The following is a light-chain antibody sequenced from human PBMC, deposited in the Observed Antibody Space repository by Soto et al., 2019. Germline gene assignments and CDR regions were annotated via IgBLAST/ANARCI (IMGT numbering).Light chain of an antibody. Sequence: EIVMTQSPATLSVSPGERATLSCRASQSVSSNLAWYQQKPGQAPRLLIYGASTRATGIPARFSGSGSGTEFTLTISSLQSEDFAVYYCQHYSNWPPMYTFGQGTKLEIK. CDR1: QSVSSN. V-gene: IGKV3-15*01. CDR3: QHYSNWPPMYT. CDR2: GAS. J-gene: IGKJ2*01.